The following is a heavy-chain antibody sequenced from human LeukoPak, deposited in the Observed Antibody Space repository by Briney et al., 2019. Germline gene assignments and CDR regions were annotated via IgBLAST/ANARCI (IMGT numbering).Heavy chain of an antibody. Sequence: GRSLRLSCAASGFTFSTYGMLWVRQAPGKGLEWLAVVSYDGGNKYYADSVKGRFTISRDNSKNTLYLQMNSLRPDDTALYYCARENSGTYHLDYWGQGTLVTVSS. CDR3: ARENSGTYHLDY. CDR1: GFTFSTYG. CDR2: VSYDGGNK. V-gene: IGHV3-30*03. D-gene: IGHD6-25*01. J-gene: IGHJ4*02.